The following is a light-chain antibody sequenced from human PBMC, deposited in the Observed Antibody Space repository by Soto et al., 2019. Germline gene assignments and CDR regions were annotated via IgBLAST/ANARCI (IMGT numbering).Light chain of an antibody. CDR3: QQLFDSPIT. J-gene: IGKJ5*01. CDR1: QVISTS. V-gene: IGKV1-9*01. Sequence: DMRLTQWPSYLYPSIGESVTITCRASQVISTSLAWYQVKPGKAPKLLIYAASTLESGVPSRFSATVSGTEFSLTITSLQPEDFATYYCQQLFDSPITFGQGTRLEIK. CDR2: AAS.